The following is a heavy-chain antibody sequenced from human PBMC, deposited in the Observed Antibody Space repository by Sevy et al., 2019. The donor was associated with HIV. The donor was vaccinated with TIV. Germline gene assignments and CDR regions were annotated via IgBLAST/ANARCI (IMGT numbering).Heavy chain of an antibody. V-gene: IGHV1-18*01. Sequence: ASVKVSCKTSGYIFTVYGIRWVRQAPGQGLEWMGWISAYNGDTNYAQKLQGRVTMTTDTSTSTAYMELRSLRSDDTAVYYCARTVVVTPKGFDYWGQGTLVTVSS. J-gene: IGHJ4*02. D-gene: IGHD2-21*02. CDR1: GYIFTVYG. CDR3: ARTVVVTPKGFDY. CDR2: ISAYNGDT.